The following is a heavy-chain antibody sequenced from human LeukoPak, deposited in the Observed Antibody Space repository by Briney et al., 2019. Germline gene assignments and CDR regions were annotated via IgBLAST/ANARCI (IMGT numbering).Heavy chain of an antibody. V-gene: IGHV4-34*01. CDR2: INHSGST. CDR3: ARGGREYYLRRNSYFDY. D-gene: IGHD3-16*01. J-gene: IGHJ4*02. CDR1: GGSFSGYY. Sequence: SETLSLTCAVYGGSFSGYYWSWIRQPPGKGLEWIGEINHSGSTNYNPSLKSRVTISVDTSKNQFSLKLSSVTAADTAVYYCARGGREYYLRRNSYFDYWGQGTLVTVSS.